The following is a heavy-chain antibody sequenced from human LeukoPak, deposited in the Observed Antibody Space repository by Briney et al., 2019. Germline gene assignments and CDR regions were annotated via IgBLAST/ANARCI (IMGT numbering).Heavy chain of an antibody. CDR3: SRDPPPTVLPLGYFDL. J-gene: IGHJ2*01. CDR2: INHSGST. D-gene: IGHD4-17*01. Sequence: SETLSLTCAVYGGSFSGFYWSWIRQPPGKGLEWFGEINHSGSTNYNPFLKIRITISVDTSKNQFSLKLSCVSAADTAVYYCSRDPPPTVLPLGYFDLWGRGTLVTVSS. CDR1: GGSFSGFY. V-gene: IGHV4-34*01.